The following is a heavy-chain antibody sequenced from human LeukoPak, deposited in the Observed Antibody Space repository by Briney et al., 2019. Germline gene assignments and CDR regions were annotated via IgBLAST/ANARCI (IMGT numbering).Heavy chain of an antibody. CDR1: GGSISSSSYF. Sequence: SETLSLTCTVSGGSISSSSYFWGWIRQPPGKGLEWIGIMYQSGTTYYTPSLKSRVTISIDTSKNQLSLNLSSVTAADTAVYYCARDGPGPTHHFWGQGTLVTVSS. D-gene: IGHD2-15*01. J-gene: IGHJ4*02. V-gene: IGHV4-39*07. CDR2: MYQSGTT. CDR3: ARDGPGPTHHF.